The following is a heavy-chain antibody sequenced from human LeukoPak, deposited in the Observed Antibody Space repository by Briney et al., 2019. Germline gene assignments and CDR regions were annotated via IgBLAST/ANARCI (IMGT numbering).Heavy chain of an antibody. CDR3: ASDSISINAFDA. CDR1: GYSISSGYY. J-gene: IGHJ3*01. V-gene: IGHV4-38-2*02. Sequence: SETLSLTCTVSGYSISSGYYWGWIRQPPGKGLEWIGSMHHSGSTYYKPSLKSRVTISVDTSKNEVSLMLTSVTAADTAVYYCASDSISINAFDAWGQGTMVTVSS. CDR2: MHHSGST. D-gene: IGHD3-10*01.